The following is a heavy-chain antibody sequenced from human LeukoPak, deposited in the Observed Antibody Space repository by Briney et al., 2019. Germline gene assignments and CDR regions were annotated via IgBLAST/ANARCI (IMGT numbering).Heavy chain of an antibody. J-gene: IGHJ5*01. Sequence: RGSLRLSCVLSGSTVSSTYISWFRQTPGKGLEWVSVIFTTGTRYYADSVKGRFTLSRDNFENTVHLQMSSLTAEDTAVYYCAGDRRTSGWYASWGQGTLVTVSS. V-gene: IGHV3-53*01. D-gene: IGHD1-26*01. CDR1: GSTVSSTY. CDR2: IFTTGTR. CDR3: AGDRRTSGWYAS.